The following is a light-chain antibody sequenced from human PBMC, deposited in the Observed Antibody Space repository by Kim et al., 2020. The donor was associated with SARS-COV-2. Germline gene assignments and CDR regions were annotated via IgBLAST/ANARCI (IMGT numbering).Light chain of an antibody. J-gene: IGLJ3*02. CDR3: QARDSSIAV. CDR1: KLGDKY. V-gene: IGLV3-1*01. CDR2: QHT. Sequence: SYELTQPPSVSVSPGQTASITCSGSKLGDKYAYWYQKKPGQSPVLVIYQHTKRPSGISQRFSGSSTGNTATLTISRAQAMDEADYYCQARDSSIAVFGGGTQLTVL.